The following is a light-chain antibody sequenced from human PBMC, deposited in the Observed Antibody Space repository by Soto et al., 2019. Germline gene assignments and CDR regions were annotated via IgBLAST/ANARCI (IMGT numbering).Light chain of an antibody. CDR2: DNN. V-gene: IGLV1-51*01. CDR1: TSNIGNNY. Sequence: QSVLTQPPSVSAASGQKVTISCSGITSNIGNNYVSWYQQLPGASPKLLIYDNNKRPSGIPDRFSGSKSGTSATLGITGLQTGYEAEYYCVPRDSSLSVGVFGTGT. CDR3: VPRDSSLSVGV. J-gene: IGLJ1*01.